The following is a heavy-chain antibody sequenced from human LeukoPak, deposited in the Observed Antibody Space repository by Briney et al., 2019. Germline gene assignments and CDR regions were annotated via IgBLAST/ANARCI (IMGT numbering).Heavy chain of an antibody. CDR2: ISYNESNT. Sequence: GGSLRLSCVASEFTFSSYDMHWVRQAPGKGLEWVAFISYNESNTYYADSVKGRFTISRDNSKNTLYLQMNTLRAEDTAVYYCAKDRWIPFDYWGQGTLVTVPS. CDR3: AKDRWIPFDY. J-gene: IGHJ4*02. CDR1: EFTFSSYD. D-gene: IGHD2-2*03. V-gene: IGHV3-30*18.